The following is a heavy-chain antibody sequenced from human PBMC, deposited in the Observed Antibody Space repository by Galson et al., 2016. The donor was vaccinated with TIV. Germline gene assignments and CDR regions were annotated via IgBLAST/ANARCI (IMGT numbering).Heavy chain of an antibody. CDR2: IDPSGGGT. J-gene: IGHJ6*02. CDR1: GYTFTTYY. D-gene: IGHD5-18*01. CDR3: ATDRNTALDTYHYYYGMDV. V-gene: IGHV1-46*01. Sequence: SVKVSCKASGYTFTTYYIHWVRQAPGQGLEWMGVIDPSGGGTTYAQKFQARVTMTRDTSTSTVYMGLSSLKSEDTAVFYCATDRNTALDTYHYYYGMDVWGPGTTVTVSS.